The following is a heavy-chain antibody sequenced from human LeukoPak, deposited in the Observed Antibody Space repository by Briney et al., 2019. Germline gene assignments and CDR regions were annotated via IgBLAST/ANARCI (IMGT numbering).Heavy chain of an antibody. J-gene: IGHJ4*02. CDR3: ARGRYDILTGYSFDY. D-gene: IGHD3-9*01. CDR1: GGSISSYY. V-gene: IGHV4-4*07. CDR2: IYTSGST. Sequence: SETLSLTCTVSGGSISSYYWSWIRQPAGKGLERIGRIYTSGSTNYNPSLKSRVTMSVDTSKNQFSLKLSSVTAADTAVYYCARGRYDILTGYSFDYWGQGTLVTVSS.